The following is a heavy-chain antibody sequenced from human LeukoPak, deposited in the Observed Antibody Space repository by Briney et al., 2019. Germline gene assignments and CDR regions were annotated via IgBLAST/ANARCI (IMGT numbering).Heavy chain of an antibody. D-gene: IGHD1-26*01. V-gene: IGHV3-64D*06. CDR2: ISSDGGST. Sequence: PGGSLRLSCSASGFTFSIYAMHWVRQAPGKGLESVSAISSDGGSTYYADSVKARFTISRDNSKNTLYLQMSSLRAEDTAVYYCVKEEMGAHHAFDIGGQGTLVTVSS. CDR3: VKEEMGAHHAFDI. J-gene: IGHJ3*02. CDR1: GFTFSIYA.